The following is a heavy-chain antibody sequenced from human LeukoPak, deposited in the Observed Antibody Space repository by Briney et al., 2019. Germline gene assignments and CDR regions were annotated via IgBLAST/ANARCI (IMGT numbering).Heavy chain of an antibody. D-gene: IGHD3-22*01. J-gene: IGHJ6*02. CDR1: GFTFSSYG. V-gene: IGHV3-30*18. CDR3: AKVASGYFYYYGMDV. CDR2: ISYDGSNK. Sequence: TGGSLRLPCAASGFTFSSYGMHWVRQAPGKGLEWVAVISYDGSNKYYADSVKGRFTISRDNSKNTLYLQMNSLRAEDTAVYYCAKVASGYFYYYGMDVWGQGTTVTVSS.